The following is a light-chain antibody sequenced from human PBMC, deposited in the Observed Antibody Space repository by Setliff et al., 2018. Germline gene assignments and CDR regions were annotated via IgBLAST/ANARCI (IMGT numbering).Light chain of an antibody. Sequence: QSVLTQPASVSGSPGQSITISCIETSSDVGDSYNYVSWYQHYPGKAPKLMIYDVTNRPSGISNRFSGSKSGNTASLTISGLQAEDEALYYCSSYRSSSTLVVFGGGTKVTVL. CDR2: DVT. J-gene: IGLJ2*01. V-gene: IGLV2-14*03. CDR3: SSYRSSSTLVV. CDR1: SSDVGDSYNY.